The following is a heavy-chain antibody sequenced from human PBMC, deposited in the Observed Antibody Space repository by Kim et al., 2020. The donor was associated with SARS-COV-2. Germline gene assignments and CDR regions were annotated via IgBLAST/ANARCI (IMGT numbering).Heavy chain of an antibody. CDR3: ARECSWNDPLLHFDY. D-gene: IGHD1-1*01. CDR2: IYYSGST. V-gene: IGHV4-39*07. CDR1: GGSISSSSYY. J-gene: IGHJ4*02. Sequence: SETLSLTCTVSGGSISSSSYYWGWIRQPPGKGLEWIGSIYYSGSTYYNPSLKSRVTISVDTSKNQFSLKLSSVTAADTAVYYCARECSWNDPLLHFDYWGQGTLVTVSS.